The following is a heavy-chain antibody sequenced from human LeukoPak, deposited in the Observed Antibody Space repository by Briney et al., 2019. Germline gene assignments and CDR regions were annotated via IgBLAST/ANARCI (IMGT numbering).Heavy chain of an antibody. D-gene: IGHD3-22*01. V-gene: IGHV1-2*02. CDR2: INPNSGGT. CDR1: GYTFTGYY. J-gene: IGHJ4*02. Sequence: GASVTVSCKASGYTFTGYYMHWVRQAPGQGLEWMGWINPNSGGTNYAQKFQGRVTMTRDTSISTAYMELSRLRSDDTAVYYCARDDSSGYYTPDYWGQGTLVTVSS. CDR3: ARDDSSGYYTPDY.